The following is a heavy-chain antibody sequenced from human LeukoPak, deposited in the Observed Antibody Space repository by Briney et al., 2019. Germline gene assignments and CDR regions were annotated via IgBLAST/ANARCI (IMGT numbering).Heavy chain of an antibody. CDR3: ARYHFGYYFDY. CDR2: IYYSGNT. D-gene: IGHD3-10*01. CDR1: GGSINSGDYY. Sequence: SETLSLTCTVSGGSINSGDYYWSWIRQPPGKGLEWFGYIYYSGNTYYNPSLKIRITISIDTSRNQFSLRLTSVTAADTAVYYCARYHFGYYFDYWGQGTLVTVSS. V-gene: IGHV4-30-4*01. J-gene: IGHJ4*02.